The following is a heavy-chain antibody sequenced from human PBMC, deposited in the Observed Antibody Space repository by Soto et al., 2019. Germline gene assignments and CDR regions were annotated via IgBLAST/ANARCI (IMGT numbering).Heavy chain of an antibody. CDR2: INGGSGNT. D-gene: IGHD3-16*01. CDR1: GFTFTSYA. J-gene: IGHJ4*02. V-gene: IGHV1-3*01. CDR3: ARVPPWGNSEGDYYIQHYDS. Sequence: VASVKVSCKSSGFTFTSYAIHWLRQAPGQRPQWMGWINGGSGNTKYSQDFQGRVTFTRDTFVTTAYLELSSLRSEDTAVYYCARVPPWGNSEGDYYIQHYDSWGQGPPVTVSS.